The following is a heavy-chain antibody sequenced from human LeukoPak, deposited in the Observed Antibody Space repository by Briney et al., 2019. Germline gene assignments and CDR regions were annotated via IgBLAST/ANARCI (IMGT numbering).Heavy chain of an antibody. J-gene: IGHJ4*02. CDR2: ISGSGGST. CDR3: AKDPATVTTVK. Sequence: GGSLRLSCAASGFTFSSYAMSWVRQPPGKGLEWVSAISGSGGSTYYADSVKGRFTISRDNSKNTLYLQMNSLRAEDTAVYHCAKDPATVTTVKWGQGTLVTVSS. D-gene: IGHD4-17*01. V-gene: IGHV3-23*01. CDR1: GFTFSSYA.